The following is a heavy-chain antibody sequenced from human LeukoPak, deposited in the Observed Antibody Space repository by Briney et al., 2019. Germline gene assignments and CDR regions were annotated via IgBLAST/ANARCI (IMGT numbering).Heavy chain of an antibody. CDR1: GFTFSSYA. V-gene: IGHV3-23*01. J-gene: IGHJ6*02. Sequence: GGSLRFSCAASGFTFSSYAMSWVRQAPGKGLEWVSAISGSGGSTYYADSVKGRFTISRDNSKNTLYLQMNSLRAEDTAVYYCAKDQVGSSSWYSHYYGMDVWGQGTTVTVSS. CDR2: ISGSGGST. D-gene: IGHD6-13*01. CDR3: AKDQVGSSSWYSHYYGMDV.